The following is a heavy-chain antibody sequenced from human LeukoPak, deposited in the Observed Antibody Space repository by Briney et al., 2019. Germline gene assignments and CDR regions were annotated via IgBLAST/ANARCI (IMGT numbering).Heavy chain of an antibody. V-gene: IGHV3-21*01. CDR1: GFTFSSYS. CDR3: ASSTTMVRGVMIG. CDR2: ISSSSSYI. Sequence: GGSLRLSCAASGFTFSSYSMNWVRQAPGKGLEWVSSISSSSSYIYYADSVKGRFTISRDNAKNSLYLQMNSLRAEDTAVYYCASSTTMVRGVMIGWGQGTLATVSS. D-gene: IGHD3-10*01. J-gene: IGHJ4*02.